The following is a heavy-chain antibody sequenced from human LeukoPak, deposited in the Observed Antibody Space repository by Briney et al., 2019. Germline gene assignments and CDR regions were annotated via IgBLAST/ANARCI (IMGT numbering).Heavy chain of an antibody. CDR1: GFTFSIYS. Sequence: GGSLRLSCAASGFTFSIYSMHWVRQPPGKGLEWVAVISFDGSNKYYADSVKGRFTISRDNSKNTLYLQMNSLRIGDTAVYYCARARYGGNWGELAYWGQGTLVTVSS. CDR3: ARARYGGNWGELAY. D-gene: IGHD4-23*01. J-gene: IGHJ4*02. V-gene: IGHV3-30*04. CDR2: ISFDGSNK.